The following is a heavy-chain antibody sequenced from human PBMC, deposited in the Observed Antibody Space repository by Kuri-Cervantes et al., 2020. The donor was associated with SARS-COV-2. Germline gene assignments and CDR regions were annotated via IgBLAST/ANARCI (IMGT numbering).Heavy chain of an antibody. J-gene: IGHJ6*02. CDR1: GYTFTSYG. Sequence: ASVKVSCKASGYTFTSYGISWVRQAPGQGLEWMGWINPNSGGTNYAQKFQGRVTMTRDTSISTAYMELSRLRSDDTAVYYCARGTRVVPSWNYPRAELVPFDYYYGMDVWGQGTTVTASS. D-gene: IGHD1-7*01. CDR2: INPNSGGT. V-gene: IGHV1-2*02. CDR3: ARGTRVVPSWNYPRAELVPFDYYYGMDV.